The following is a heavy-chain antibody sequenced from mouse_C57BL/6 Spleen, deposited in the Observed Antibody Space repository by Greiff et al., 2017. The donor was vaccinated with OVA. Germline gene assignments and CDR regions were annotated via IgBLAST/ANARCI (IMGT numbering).Heavy chain of an antibody. V-gene: IGHV1-15*01. Sequence: QVQLKQSGAELVRPGASVTLSCKASGYTFTDYEMHWVKQTPVHGLEWIGAIDPETGGTAYNQKFKGKAILTADKSSSTAYMELRSLTSEDSAVYYCTPITTVVADAMDYWGQGTSVTVSS. CDR2: IDPETGGT. D-gene: IGHD1-1*01. CDR3: TPITTVVADAMDY. CDR1: GYTFTDYE. J-gene: IGHJ4*01.